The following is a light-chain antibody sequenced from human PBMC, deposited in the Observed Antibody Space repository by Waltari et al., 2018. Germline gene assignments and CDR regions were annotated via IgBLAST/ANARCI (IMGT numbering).Light chain of an antibody. CDR1: QSVGRL. CDR3: QHRGNWPLLA. Sequence: EIVLAQSPATLSFSPGERATLSCRASQSVGRLLAWYQRKPGQAPRLLIYDASDRATGTPARFSGSGSGTDFTLTISSLEPEDFAVYYCQHRGNWPLLAFGQGTRLEIK. CDR2: DAS. J-gene: IGKJ5*01. V-gene: IGKV3-11*01.